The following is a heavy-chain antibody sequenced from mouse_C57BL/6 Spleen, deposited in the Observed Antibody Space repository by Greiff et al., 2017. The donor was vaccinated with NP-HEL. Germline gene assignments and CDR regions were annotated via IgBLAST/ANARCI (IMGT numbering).Heavy chain of an antibody. V-gene: IGHV2-5*01. Sequence: QVQLKESGPGLVQPSQSLSITCTVSGFSLTSYGVHWVRQSPGKGLEWLGVIWRGGSTDYNAAFMSRLSITKDNSKSQVFFKMNSLQADDTARYYCAKNSNYVGDAMDYWGQGTSVTVSS. CDR2: IWRGGST. D-gene: IGHD2-5*01. CDR1: GFSLTSYG. J-gene: IGHJ4*01. CDR3: AKNSNYVGDAMDY.